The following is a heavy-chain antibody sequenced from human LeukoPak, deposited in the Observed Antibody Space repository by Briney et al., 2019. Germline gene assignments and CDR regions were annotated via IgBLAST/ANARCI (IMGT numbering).Heavy chain of an antibody. V-gene: IGHV3-53*01. J-gene: IGHJ4*02. CDR2: IYSGGTT. D-gene: IGHD1-26*01. Sequence: GGSLRLSCAASGFTFSSSYMSWVRQAPGKGLEWVSVIYSGGTTFYADSVKGRFTISRDNSKNTLYLQMNSLRAEDTAVYFCSRGVGTTTTFDYWGQGTLVTVSS. CDR3: SRGVGTTTTFDY. CDR1: GFTFSSSY.